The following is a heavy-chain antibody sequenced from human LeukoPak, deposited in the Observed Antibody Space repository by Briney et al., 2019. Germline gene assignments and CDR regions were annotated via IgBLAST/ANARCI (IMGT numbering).Heavy chain of an antibody. CDR2: ISNSDDSI. CDR3: ARAPAVYFFYIDV. V-gene: IGHV3-11*04. Sequence: GGSLRLSCAASGFTFSDYHMTWIRQAPGKGLEWVSYISNSDDSINYADSVSGRFTISRDNAKSSAYLQMNSLRVEDTAVYYCARAPAVYFFYIDVWGEGTTVTVSS. CDR1: GFTFSDYH. J-gene: IGHJ6*03.